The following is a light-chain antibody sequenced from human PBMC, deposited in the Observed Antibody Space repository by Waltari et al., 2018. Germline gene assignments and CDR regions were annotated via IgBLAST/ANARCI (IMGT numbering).Light chain of an antibody. Sequence: QSALPQPASVSGSPGQSITIPCTETSRDVAGYDAVSWYQQHPGKAPKRIIYVVSKRPSGVSSRLSGSKSGNTASLTISGLQAEDEANYYCSSYTSSITLVFGGGTKLTVL. CDR1: SRDVAGYDA. CDR3: SSYTSSITLV. V-gene: IGLV2-14*01. CDR2: VVS. J-gene: IGLJ2*01.